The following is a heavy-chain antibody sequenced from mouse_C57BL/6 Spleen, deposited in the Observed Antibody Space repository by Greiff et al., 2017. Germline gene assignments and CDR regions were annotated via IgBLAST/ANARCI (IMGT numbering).Heavy chain of an antibody. D-gene: IGHD3-2*02. Sequence: VQLQQPGAELVKPGASVKLSCKASGYTFTSYWMHWVKQRPGQGLEWIGMIHPNSGSTNYNEKFKSKATLTVDKSSSTAYMQLSSLTSEDSAVYYCARNPTRLYYYAMGYWGQGTSVTVSS. CDR1: GYTFTSYW. V-gene: IGHV1-64*01. CDR3: ARNPTRLYYYAMGY. J-gene: IGHJ4*01. CDR2: IHPNSGST.